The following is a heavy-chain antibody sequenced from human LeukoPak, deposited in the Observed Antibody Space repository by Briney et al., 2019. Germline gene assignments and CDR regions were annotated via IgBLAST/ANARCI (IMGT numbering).Heavy chain of an antibody. D-gene: IGHD5-24*01. CDR3: ARASDPWLQLT. Sequence: GGSLTLSCAASGFTFSNYWMMWVRQAPGRGLEWVGNIKQDGSEKRYADSVRGRFSISRDNAQTSLYLQMNSLRAEDTAVYYCARASDPWLQLTWGQGTLVTVSS. CDR2: IKQDGSEK. J-gene: IGHJ5*02. V-gene: IGHV3-7*05. CDR1: GFTFSNYW.